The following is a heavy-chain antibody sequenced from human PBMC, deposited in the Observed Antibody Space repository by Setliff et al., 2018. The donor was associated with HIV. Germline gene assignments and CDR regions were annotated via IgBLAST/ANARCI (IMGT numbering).Heavy chain of an antibody. Sequence: SETLSLTCAVYGGSFSSDYWSWIRQPPGKGLEWIGQTYSSGSTKCNPSLKSRVTILGDTSKNQFSLKLSSVTAADTAVYYCARRAGSDYFTRFDYWGQGTLVTVSS. D-gene: IGHD3-10*01. J-gene: IGHJ4*02. CDR2: TYSSGST. CDR1: GGSFSSDY. V-gene: IGHV4-4*09. CDR3: ARRAGSDYFTRFDY.